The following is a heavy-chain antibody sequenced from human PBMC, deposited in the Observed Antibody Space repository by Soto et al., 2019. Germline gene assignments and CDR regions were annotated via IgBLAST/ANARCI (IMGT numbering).Heavy chain of an antibody. J-gene: IGHJ4*02. CDR1: GYTLTELS. CDR2: FDPEDGET. Sequence: ASVKVSCKVSGYTLTELSMHWVRQAPGKGLEWMGGFDPEDGETIYAQKFQGRVTMTEDTSTDTAYMELSSLRSEDTAVYYCATVPLYSGYGKECDCWGQGTLVTVSS. CDR3: ATVPLYSGYGKECDC. V-gene: IGHV1-24*01. D-gene: IGHD5-12*01.